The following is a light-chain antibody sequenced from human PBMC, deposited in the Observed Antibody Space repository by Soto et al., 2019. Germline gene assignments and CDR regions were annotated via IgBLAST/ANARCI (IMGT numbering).Light chain of an antibody. V-gene: IGLV3-1*01. CDR1: KLGDKY. Sequence: SYELTQPPSVSVSPGQTASITCSGDKLGDKYACWYQQKPGQSPVLVIYQDSKRPSGIPERFSGSNSGNTATLTISGTQAMDEADYYCQAWDSSTAFYVFRTGTKLTVL. CDR3: QAWDSSTAFYV. CDR2: QDS. J-gene: IGLJ1*01.